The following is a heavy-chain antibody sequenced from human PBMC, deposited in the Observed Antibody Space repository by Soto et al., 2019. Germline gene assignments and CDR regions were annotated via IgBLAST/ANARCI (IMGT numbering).Heavy chain of an antibody. CDR2: IIPIFGTA. CDR1: GGTLSSYA. Sequence: SVKVSCKASGGTLSSYAISWVRQAPGQGLEWMGGIIPIFGTANYAQKFQGRVTITADESTSTAYMELSSLRSEDTAVYYCARSYSSSSLIWFDPWGQGTLVTVSS. J-gene: IGHJ5*02. V-gene: IGHV1-69*13. CDR3: ARSYSSSSLIWFDP. D-gene: IGHD6-6*01.